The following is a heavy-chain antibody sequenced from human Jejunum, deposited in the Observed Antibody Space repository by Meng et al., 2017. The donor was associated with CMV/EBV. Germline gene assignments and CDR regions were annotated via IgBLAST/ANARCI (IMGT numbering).Heavy chain of an antibody. J-gene: IGHJ4*02. CDR1: TFSGYL. CDR2: IKQDGSVK. V-gene: IGHV3-7*01. D-gene: IGHD3-3*01. CDR3: TRNLGAAFWSGYAFDF. Sequence: TFSGYLRSWVRQAPGKGLEWVANIKQDGSVKYYVDSVKGRFTISRDNAKNSLYLQMNSLRAEDTAVYYCTRNLGAAFWSGYAFDFWGQGTRVTVSS.